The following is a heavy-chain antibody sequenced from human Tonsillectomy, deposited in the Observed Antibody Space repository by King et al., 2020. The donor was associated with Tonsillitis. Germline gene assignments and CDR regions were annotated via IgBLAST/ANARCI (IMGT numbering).Heavy chain of an antibody. J-gene: IGHJ5*02. D-gene: IGHD2-15*01. V-gene: IGHV1-69*14. Sequence: QLVQSGAEVKKPGSSVKVSCKASGGTLSNYAITWVRQAPGQGLDWMGGIIPLFGTADYEQKFLGRVTITAEKSTSTAYMELSSLRSDDTAVYYCARGKCSNGSCYDWFDPWGQGTLVTVSS. CDR3: ARGKCSNGSCYDWFDP. CDR1: GGTLSNYA. CDR2: IIPLFGTA.